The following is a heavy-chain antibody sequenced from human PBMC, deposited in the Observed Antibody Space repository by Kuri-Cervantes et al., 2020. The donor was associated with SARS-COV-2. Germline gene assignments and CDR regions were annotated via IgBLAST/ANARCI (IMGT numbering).Heavy chain of an antibody. J-gene: IGHJ6*03. CDR2: IYYSGST. V-gene: IGHV4-39*07. CDR3: ARSGYYSRGGTYYYMDV. Sequence: SETLSLTCNASGGSISSSSYYWGWIRQPPGKGLEWIGSIYYSGSTYYNPSLKSRVTTSVDTSKNQFSLKLSSVTVADSAVYYCARSGYYSRGGTYYYMDVWDKGTTVTVSS. D-gene: IGHD3-22*01. CDR1: GGSISSSSYY.